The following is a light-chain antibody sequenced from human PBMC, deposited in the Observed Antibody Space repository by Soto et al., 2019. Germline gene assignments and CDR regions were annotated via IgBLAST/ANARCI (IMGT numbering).Light chain of an antibody. CDR3: CSYAGSSTWV. J-gene: IGLJ3*02. Sequence: QSVLTQPAYVSGSPGQSITISCTGTSSDVGSYNLVSWYQQHPGKAPKLMIYEVSKRPSGVSNRFSGSKSGNTASLTISGLQAEDEADYYCCSYAGSSTWVFGGGTQLTVL. CDR2: EVS. CDR1: SSDVGSYNL. V-gene: IGLV2-23*02.